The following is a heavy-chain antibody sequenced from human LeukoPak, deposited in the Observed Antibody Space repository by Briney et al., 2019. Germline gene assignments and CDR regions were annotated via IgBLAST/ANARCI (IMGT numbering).Heavy chain of an antibody. CDR3: ARSRHSLFDY. CDR2: INHSGST. V-gene: IGHV4-34*01. J-gene: IGHJ4*02. D-gene: IGHD2-21*01. Sequence: SETLSLTCAAYGGSFSGYYWSWIRQPPGKGLEWIGEINHSGSTNYNPSLKSRVTISVDTSKNQFSLKLSSVTAADTAVYYCARSRHSLFDYWGQGTLVTVSS. CDR1: GGSFSGYY.